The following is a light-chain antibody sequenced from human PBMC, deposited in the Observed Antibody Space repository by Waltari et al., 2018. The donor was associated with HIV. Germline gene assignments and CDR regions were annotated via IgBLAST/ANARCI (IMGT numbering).Light chain of an antibody. CDR3: SSYAGSNNFV. J-gene: IGLJ1*01. CDR2: EVT. V-gene: IGLV2-8*01. CDR1: SSDVGGYNY. Sequence: QSALTQPPSASGSPGQSVTISCTGTSSDVGGYNYVSWYQQHPGKAPKLVIYEVTRRPSGVADRFSGSTSGNTASLTVSGLQAEDEADHYCSSYAGSNNFVFGTGTKVTVL.